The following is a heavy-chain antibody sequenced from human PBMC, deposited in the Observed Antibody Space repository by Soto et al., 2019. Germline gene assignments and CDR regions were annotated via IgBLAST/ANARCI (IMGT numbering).Heavy chain of an antibody. J-gene: IGHJ4*02. Sequence: QVQLVESGGGVVQPGRSLRLSCAASGFTFSSYAMHWVRQAPGKGLEWVAVISYDGSNKYYADSVKGRFTISRDNSKNTLYLQMNSLRAEDTAVYYCVMTGYYYWGQGTLVTVSS. CDR3: VMTGYYY. CDR2: ISYDGSNK. CDR1: GFTFSSYA. V-gene: IGHV3-30-3*01. D-gene: IGHD3-9*01.